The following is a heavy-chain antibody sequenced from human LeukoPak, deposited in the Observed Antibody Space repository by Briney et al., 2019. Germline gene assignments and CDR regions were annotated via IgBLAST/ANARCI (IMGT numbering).Heavy chain of an antibody. D-gene: IGHD4-17*01. Sequence: GGSLRLSCAASGFTVSSYAMTWVRQAPGKGLEWVSAIGYSTGDTNYADSVKGRFTISRDNSMNTLYLQMSSLRADDTALYYSAKDDDGQHHGVDHWGQGTLVTVSS. J-gene: IGHJ4*02. CDR1: GFTVSSYA. CDR3: AKDDDGQHHGVDH. V-gene: IGHV3-23*01. CDR2: IGYSTGDT.